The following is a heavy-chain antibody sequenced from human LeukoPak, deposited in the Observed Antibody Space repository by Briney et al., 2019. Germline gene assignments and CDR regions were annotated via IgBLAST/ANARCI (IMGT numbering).Heavy chain of an antibody. Sequence: GGSLRLSCAASGFTFDDYAIHWVRQAPGEGLEWVSLISGDGGNTYYADSVKGRFTLSRDNSKNTLYLQMNSLRAEDTAVYYCASHLIGDSGGYYLGAYAYWGQGTLVTVSS. CDR1: GFTFDDYA. D-gene: IGHD3-22*01. V-gene: IGHV3-43*02. J-gene: IGHJ4*02. CDR2: ISGDGGNT. CDR3: ASHLIGDSGGYYLGAYAY.